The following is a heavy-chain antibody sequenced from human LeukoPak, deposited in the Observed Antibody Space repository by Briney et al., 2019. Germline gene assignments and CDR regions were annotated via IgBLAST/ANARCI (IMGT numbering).Heavy chain of an antibody. V-gene: IGHV4-34*01. J-gene: IGHJ6*03. CDR1: GGSFSGYY. CDR3: ARGRYCSGGSCYRYYYYYMDV. CDR2: INHSGST. Sequence: SETLSLTCAVYGGSFSGYYWSWVRQPPGKGLEWIGEINHSGSTNYNPSLKSRVTISVDTSKNQFSLKLSSVTAADTAVYYCARGRYCSGGSCYRYYYYYMDVWGKGTTVTVSS. D-gene: IGHD2-15*01.